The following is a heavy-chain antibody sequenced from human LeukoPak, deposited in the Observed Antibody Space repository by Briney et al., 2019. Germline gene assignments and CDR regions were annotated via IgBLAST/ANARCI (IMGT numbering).Heavy chain of an antibody. J-gene: IGHJ4*02. CDR1: GYTFTGYY. V-gene: IGHV1-2*02. D-gene: IGHD6-19*01. CDR3: ARILISVAGFDY. Sequence: ASVKVSCKASGYTFTGYYMHWVRQAPGQGLEWMGWINPNSGGTNYAQKFQGRVTMTRDTSISTAYMELSRLRSDDTAVYYCARILISVAGFDYWGQGTLVTVSS. CDR2: INPNSGGT.